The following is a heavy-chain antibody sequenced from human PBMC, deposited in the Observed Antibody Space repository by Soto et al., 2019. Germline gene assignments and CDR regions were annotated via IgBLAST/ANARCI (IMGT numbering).Heavy chain of an antibody. J-gene: IGHJ4*02. Sequence: ASVKVSCKASGYTFTGYYMHWVRQAPGQGLEWMGWINPNSGGTNYAQKFQGWVTMTRDTSISTAYMELSRLRSDDTAVYYCARANVDWNDGGFDYWGQGTLVTVSS. D-gene: IGHD1-1*01. CDR2: INPNSGGT. CDR3: ARANVDWNDGGFDY. V-gene: IGHV1-2*04. CDR1: GYTFTGYY.